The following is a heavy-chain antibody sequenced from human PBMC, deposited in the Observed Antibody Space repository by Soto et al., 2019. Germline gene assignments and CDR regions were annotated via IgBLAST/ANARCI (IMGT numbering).Heavy chain of an antibody. CDR3: ARGIATGQLDP. D-gene: IGHD2-15*01. Sequence: QVQLVQSGAEVKKPGASVKISCKASGYTFTRYTMNWVRQAPGQRLEWMGWINPDNGNPKSSQKFQDRVIITRDTSASTAYMDLSSLRSEDTAVYDCARGIATGQLDPWGQGTLVTVSS. CDR2: INPDNGNP. V-gene: IGHV1-3*01. CDR1: GYTFTRYT. J-gene: IGHJ5*02.